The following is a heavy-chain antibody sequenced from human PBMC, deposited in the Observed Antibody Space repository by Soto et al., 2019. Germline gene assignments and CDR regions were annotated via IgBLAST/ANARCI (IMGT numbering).Heavy chain of an antibody. CDR3: ARDLGLHGALYYYYYMDV. J-gene: IGHJ6*03. CDR1: GFTFSSYS. D-gene: IGHD3-16*01. V-gene: IGHV3-48*01. CDR2: ISSSSSTI. Sequence: PGGSLRLSCAASGFTFSSYSMNWVRQAPGKGLEWVSYISSSSSTIYYADSVKGRFTISRDNAKNSLYLQMNSLRAEDTAVYYCARDLGLHGALYYYYYMDVWGKGTTVTVSS.